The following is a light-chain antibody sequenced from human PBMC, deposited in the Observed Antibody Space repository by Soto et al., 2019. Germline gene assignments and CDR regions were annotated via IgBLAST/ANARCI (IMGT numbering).Light chain of an antibody. CDR2: DVS. Sequence: QSALTQPASVSGSPGQSITISCTGTSSDVGGYNYVSWYQQHPGKAPKLMIYDVSNRPSGVSNRFSGSKSGNTASLTISGLQAVAESDYYSSSYARSSTVVFGGGTKLTVL. V-gene: IGLV2-14*01. CDR1: SSDVGGYNY. J-gene: IGLJ2*01. CDR3: SSYARSSTVV.